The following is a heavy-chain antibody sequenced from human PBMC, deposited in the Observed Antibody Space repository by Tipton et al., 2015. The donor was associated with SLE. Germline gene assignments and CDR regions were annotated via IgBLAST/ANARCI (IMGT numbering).Heavy chain of an antibody. V-gene: IGHV3-7*01. CDR1: GFTFSSYW. D-gene: IGHD3-10*01. CDR3: ASPPYYGSGSYRPYWYFDL. CDR2: IKQDGSEK. J-gene: IGHJ2*01. Sequence: SLRLSCAASGFTFSSYWMSWVRQAPGKGLEWVANIKQDGSEKYYVDSVKGRFTISRDNAKNSLYLQRNSLRAEDTAVYYCASPPYYGSGSYRPYWYFDLWGRGTLVTVSS.